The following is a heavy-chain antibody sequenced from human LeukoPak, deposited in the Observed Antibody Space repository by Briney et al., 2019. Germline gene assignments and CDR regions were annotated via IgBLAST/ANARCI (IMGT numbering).Heavy chain of an antibody. CDR3: AKVGEEDIDY. V-gene: IGHV3-23*01. CDR2: ISGSGGST. CDR1: GFTFSSYA. J-gene: IGHJ4*02. Sequence: GGSLRLSCAASGFTFSSYAMSWVRQAPGKGLEWVSAISGSGGSTYYADSVKGRFTISRVSSKNTLYLQMNSLRAEDTAVYYCAKVGEEDIDYWGQGTLVTISS.